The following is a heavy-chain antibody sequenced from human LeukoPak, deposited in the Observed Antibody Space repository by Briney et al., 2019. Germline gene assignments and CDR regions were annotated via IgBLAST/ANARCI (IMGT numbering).Heavy chain of an antibody. V-gene: IGHV5-51*01. CDR3: ARGFFLSTRAALGAFDI. CDR2: IYPGDSDT. D-gene: IGHD3-3*01. J-gene: IGHJ3*02. CDR1: GYSFTSYW. Sequence: GESLKISCKGSGYSFTSYWIGWVRQMPGKGLEWMGIIYPGDSDTRYSPSFQGQVTISADKSISTAYLQWSSLKASDTAMYYCARGFFLSTRAALGAFDIWGQGTMVTVSS.